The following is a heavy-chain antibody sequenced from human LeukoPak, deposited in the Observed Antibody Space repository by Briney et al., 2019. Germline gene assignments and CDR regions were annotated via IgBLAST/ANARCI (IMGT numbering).Heavy chain of an antibody. D-gene: IGHD6-13*01. J-gene: IGHJ4*02. CDR3: AKDTGRSSSWYYFDY. V-gene: IGHV3-23*01. Sequence: GGSLRLSCAASGFTFSSYAMSWVRQAPGKGLEWVSAISGSGGSTYYADSVKGRFTISRDNSKNTLYLQMNSLRAEDTAVYYCAKDTGRSSSWYYFDYWGQGTLVTVSS. CDR1: GFTFSSYA. CDR2: ISGSGGST.